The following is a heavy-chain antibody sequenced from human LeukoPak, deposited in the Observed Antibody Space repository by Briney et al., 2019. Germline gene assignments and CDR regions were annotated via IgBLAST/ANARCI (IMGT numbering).Heavy chain of an antibody. D-gene: IGHD3-10*01. CDR1: GGPFCVYY. CDR2: INHSGST. Sequence: SETLSLTCAVYGGPFCVYYWSWVRQPPGKGLEWIGEINHSGSTNYNPSLNSRVTISEDTSKNQFYLNLSSVTAADTAVYYCARRYYYNLGSFPFDFWGQGTLVTVSS. CDR3: ARRYYYNLGSFPFDF. V-gene: IGHV4-34*01. J-gene: IGHJ4*02.